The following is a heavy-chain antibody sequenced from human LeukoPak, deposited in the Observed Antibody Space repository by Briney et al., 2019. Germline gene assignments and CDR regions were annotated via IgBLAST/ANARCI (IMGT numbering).Heavy chain of an antibody. CDR2: IYYIRNT. J-gene: IGHJ6*02. V-gene: IGHV4-61*08. D-gene: IGHD3-10*01. Sequence: SETLSLTCTVSGASVGSAGYYWSWIRQPPGGGLEWIGYIYYIRNTNYNPSLKSRVTMSLDPSKNQFSLKLNSVTAADTAVYYCARQVWDYYGSGSYRRAFYYYGMDVWGQGTTVTVSS. CDR3: ARQVWDYYGSGSYRRAFYYYGMDV. CDR1: GASVGSAGYY.